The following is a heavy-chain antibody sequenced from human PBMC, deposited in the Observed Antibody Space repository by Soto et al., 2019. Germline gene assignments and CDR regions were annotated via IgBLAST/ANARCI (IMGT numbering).Heavy chain of an antibody. Sequence: TLSLTCAISGSSVSRGGYYWRWIRQHPGKSLEWIGYIYYSGSPYYNQSRKSRVTISVDTSKNQFSLKLISVTAADTAVYYCARTPSAWGQGTLFTFYS. CDR3: ARTPSA. J-gene: IGHJ5*02. V-gene: IGHV4-31*11. CDR1: GSSVSRGGYY. CDR2: IYYSGSP.